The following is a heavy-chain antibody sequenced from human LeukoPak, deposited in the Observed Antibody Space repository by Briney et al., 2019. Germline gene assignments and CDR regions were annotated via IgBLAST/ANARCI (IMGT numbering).Heavy chain of an antibody. CDR3: AKEGGSSIWSGSHFDY. Sequence: AGGSLRLSCAASGFTFSYYSMSWVRQAPGKGLEWVSGISGSGGSTFYADSVKGRFTISRDDSKNTLYLHMNSLRAEDTAVYYCAKEGGSSIWSGSHFDYWGQGTLVTVSS. J-gene: IGHJ4*02. D-gene: IGHD3-3*01. CDR1: GFTFSYYS. CDR2: ISGSGGST. V-gene: IGHV3-23*01.